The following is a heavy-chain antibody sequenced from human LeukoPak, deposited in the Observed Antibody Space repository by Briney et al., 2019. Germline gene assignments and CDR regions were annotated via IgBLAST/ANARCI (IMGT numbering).Heavy chain of an antibody. D-gene: IGHD1-26*01. CDR2: IRSKAFGGTT. J-gene: IGHJ5*02. Sequence: GGSLRLSCTASGFTFGDYTMSWFRQAPGKGLEWVGFIRSKAFGGTTEYAASVKGRFTISRNDSKSIAYLQMNSLKTEDTAVYYCTRSRGSGSAPFDPWGQGTLVTVSS. CDR1: GFTFGDYT. V-gene: IGHV3-49*03. CDR3: TRSRGSGSAPFDP.